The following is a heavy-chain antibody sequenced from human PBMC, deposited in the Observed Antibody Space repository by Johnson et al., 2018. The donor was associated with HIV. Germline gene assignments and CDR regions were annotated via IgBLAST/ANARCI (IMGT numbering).Heavy chain of an antibody. CDR2: ISYDGSNK. V-gene: IGHV3-30*03. CDR3: AREPGYGSGSYRGNAFDI. CDR1: GFTVSSNY. D-gene: IGHD3-10*01. J-gene: IGHJ3*02. Sequence: QVQLVESGGGLVQPGGSLRLSCAASGFTVSSNYMSWVRQAPGKGLEWVAVISYDGSNKYYADSVKGRFTISRDNSKNTLYLQMNSLRAEDTAVYYCAREPGYGSGSYRGNAFDIWGQGTMVTVSS.